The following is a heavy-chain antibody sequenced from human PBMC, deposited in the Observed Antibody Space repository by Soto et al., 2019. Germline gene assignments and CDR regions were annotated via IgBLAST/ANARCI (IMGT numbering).Heavy chain of an antibody. Sequence: QVQLVESGGGVVQPGRSLRLSCVASGFTFGTYGIHWVRQAPGKGLQWVALISYEGSNTYYADSVRGRFTISRDNAKNTLYLQMNSLRPEDSGVYFCARVTPGNNLYYFSGLDVWGQGTSVTVSS. CDR3: ARVTPGNNLYYFSGLDV. CDR1: GFTFGTYG. CDR2: ISYEGSNT. V-gene: IGHV3-30-3*01. J-gene: IGHJ6*02. D-gene: IGHD1-1*01.